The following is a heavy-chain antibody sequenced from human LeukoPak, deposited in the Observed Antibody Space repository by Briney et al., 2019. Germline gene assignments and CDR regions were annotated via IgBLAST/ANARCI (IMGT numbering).Heavy chain of an antibody. V-gene: IGHV3-74*01. CDR3: ARPYSSSWFGAFDI. Sequence: GGSLRLSCAASGNYWMHWVCQAPGKGLVWVSHINSDGSWTSYADSVKGRFTISKDNAKNSLYLQMNSLRAEDTAMYYCARPYSSSWFGAFDIWGRGTMVIVSS. CDR2: INSDGSWT. J-gene: IGHJ3*02. CDR1: GNYW. D-gene: IGHD6-13*01.